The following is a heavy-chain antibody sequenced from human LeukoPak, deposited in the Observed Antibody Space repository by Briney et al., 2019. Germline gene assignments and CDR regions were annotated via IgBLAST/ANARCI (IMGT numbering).Heavy chain of an antibody. CDR2: IIPIFGTA. Sequence: SVKVSCKASGGTFSSYAISWVRQAPGQGLEWMGGIIPIFGTANYAQKFQGRVTITEDESTSTAYMELSSLRSEDTAVYYCASPQTRFLAYCGGDCYSEFDYWGQGTLVTVSS. J-gene: IGHJ4*02. CDR1: GGTFSSYA. D-gene: IGHD2-21*02. V-gene: IGHV1-69*01. CDR3: ASPQTRFLAYCGGDCYSEFDY.